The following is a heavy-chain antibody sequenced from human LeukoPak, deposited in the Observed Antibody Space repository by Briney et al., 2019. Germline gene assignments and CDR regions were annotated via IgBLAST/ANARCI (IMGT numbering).Heavy chain of an antibody. J-gene: IGHJ5*02. CDR1: NGSMSSYY. V-gene: IGHV4-4*07. Sequence: SETLSLTCTVSNGSMSSYYWTWIRQPAGKGLEWIGRIYTSGNTNYNPSLKSRVTMSLDTSKNQFSLQLSSVTAADTAVYYCARVLSIRGSYGWFDPWGQGTLVTVSS. CDR3: ARVLSIRGSYGWFDP. CDR2: IYTSGNT. D-gene: IGHD3-16*01.